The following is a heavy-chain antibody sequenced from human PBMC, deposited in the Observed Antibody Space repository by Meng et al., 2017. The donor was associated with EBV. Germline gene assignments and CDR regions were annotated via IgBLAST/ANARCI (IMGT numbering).Heavy chain of an antibody. Sequence: VQLVQSGAEVKKPGASVKVSCKASGYTFTGYYMHWVRQAPGQGLEWMGRINPNSGGTNYAQRFQGRVTMTRDTSISTAYMELSRLRSDDTAVYYCARVGIAVAGTGDYWGQGTLVTVSS. D-gene: IGHD6-19*01. CDR2: INPNSGGT. V-gene: IGHV1-2*06. CDR1: GYTFTGYY. CDR3: ARVGIAVAGTGDY. J-gene: IGHJ4*02.